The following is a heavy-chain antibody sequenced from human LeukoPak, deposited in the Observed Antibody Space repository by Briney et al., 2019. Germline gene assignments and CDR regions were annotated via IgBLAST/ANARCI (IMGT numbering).Heavy chain of an antibody. CDR3: ARGSSSWTDLDN. V-gene: IGHV1-2*06. D-gene: IGHD6-13*01. Sequence: GASVTVSCKASGYTFTAYNMHWVRQAPGQRPEWMGRINPNSGDTKYAQKFQARVTMTRDTSISTAYMDLSRLTSDDTAVYYCARGSSSWTDLDNWGQGSLVTVSS. CDR1: GYTFTAYN. CDR2: INPNSGDT. J-gene: IGHJ4*02.